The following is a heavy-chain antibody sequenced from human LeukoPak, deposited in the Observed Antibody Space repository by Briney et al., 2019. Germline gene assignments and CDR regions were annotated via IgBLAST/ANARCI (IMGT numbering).Heavy chain of an antibody. D-gene: IGHD2-2*01. CDR2: INHSGST. CDR3: ARVSYCSSTSCYQTDY. CDR1: GESFSGYY. V-gene: IGHV4-34*01. J-gene: IGHJ4*02. Sequence: PSETLSLTCAVYGESFSGYYWSWIRQPPGKGLEWIGEINHSGSTNYNPSLKSRVTISVDTSKNQFSLKLSSATAADTAVYYCARVSYCSSTSCYQTDYWGQGTLVTVSS.